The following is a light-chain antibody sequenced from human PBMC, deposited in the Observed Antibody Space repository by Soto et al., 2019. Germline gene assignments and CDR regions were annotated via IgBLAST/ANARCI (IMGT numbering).Light chain of an antibody. Sequence: QSVLTQPPSASGTPGQRVTISCSGSSSNIGSNTVNWYQHLPGPAPKLLIYGNDQRPSGVPDRFSGSKSGTSASLAISGLQSEDEADYYCSSYTSSSIWVFGGGTQLTVL. CDR2: GND. J-gene: IGLJ3*02. CDR1: SSNIGSNT. CDR3: SSYTSSSIWV. V-gene: IGLV1-44*01.